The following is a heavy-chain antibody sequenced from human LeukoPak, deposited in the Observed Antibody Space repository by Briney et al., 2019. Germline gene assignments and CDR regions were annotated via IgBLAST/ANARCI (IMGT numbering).Heavy chain of an antibody. CDR2: ISYDGSNK. CDR3: ARVNYGSGTYFDY. Sequence: SGGSLRLSCAASGFTFSSYAMHWVRQAPGKGLEWVAVISYDGSNKYYADSVKGRFTISRDNSKNTLYLQMNSLRAEDTAVYYCARVNYGSGTYFDYWGQGTLVTVSS. D-gene: IGHD3-10*01. J-gene: IGHJ4*02. V-gene: IGHV3-30-3*01. CDR1: GFTFSSYA.